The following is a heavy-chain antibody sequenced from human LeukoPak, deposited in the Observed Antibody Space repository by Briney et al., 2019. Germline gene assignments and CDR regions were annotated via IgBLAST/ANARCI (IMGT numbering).Heavy chain of an antibody. Sequence: PSETLSLTCTVSGGSISSGSYYWSWIRQPAGKGLEWIGRIYTSGSTNYNPSLKSRVTISVDTSKNQFSLKLSSVTAADTAVYYCARAPGTTLLRYFDWLRSHDAFDIWGQGTIVTVSS. J-gene: IGHJ3*02. CDR2: IYTSGST. V-gene: IGHV4-61*02. CDR1: GGSISSGSYY. CDR3: ARAPGTTLLRYFDWLRSHDAFDI. D-gene: IGHD3-9*01.